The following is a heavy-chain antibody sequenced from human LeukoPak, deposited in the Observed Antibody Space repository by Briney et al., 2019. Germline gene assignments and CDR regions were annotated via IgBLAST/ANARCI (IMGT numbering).Heavy chain of an antibody. V-gene: IGHV4-4*02. CDR3: ARSAGGVWGAFDM. D-gene: IGHD1-26*01. CDR1: GDSISSNW. Sequence: SETLSLTCAVSGDSISSNWWSWVRQPPGKGLEWIGEIYHSGSTNCNPSLKSRVAISIDKSKNQFSLRLSSVTAADTALYYCARSAGGVWGAFDMWGPGTMVTVSS. CDR2: IYHSGST. J-gene: IGHJ3*02.